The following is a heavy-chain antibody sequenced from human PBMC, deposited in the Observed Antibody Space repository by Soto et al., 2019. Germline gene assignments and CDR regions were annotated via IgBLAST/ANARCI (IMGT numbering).Heavy chain of an antibody. D-gene: IGHD6-19*01. CDR3: AKLGAGSGWYRCLDY. CDR1: GFTFNSYA. J-gene: IGHJ4*02. Sequence: EVQLLESGGGLVQPGGSLRLSCAASGFTFNSYAMSWVRQAPGKGLEWVSAISGSGGSTYYADSVKGRFTISRDNSKNTLSLQMNSLRAEDTAVSYCAKLGAGSGWYRCLDYWGQGTLVTVSS. CDR2: ISGSGGST. V-gene: IGHV3-23*01.